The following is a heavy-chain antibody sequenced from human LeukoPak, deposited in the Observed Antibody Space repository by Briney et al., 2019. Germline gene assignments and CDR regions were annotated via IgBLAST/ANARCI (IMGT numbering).Heavy chain of an antibody. J-gene: IGHJ6*02. D-gene: IGHD4-23*01. CDR2: ISSSGDTI. V-gene: IGHV3-48*03. Sequence: PGGSLRLSCAASGFTFNNYEMNWVRQAPGKGLEWVSYISSSGDTIYYADSVRGRFTISRDNAKNSLYLQMDSLRAEDTAVYYCARDKLYSYYYGMDVWGQGTTVTVSS. CDR1: GFTFNNYE. CDR3: ARDKLYSYYYGMDV.